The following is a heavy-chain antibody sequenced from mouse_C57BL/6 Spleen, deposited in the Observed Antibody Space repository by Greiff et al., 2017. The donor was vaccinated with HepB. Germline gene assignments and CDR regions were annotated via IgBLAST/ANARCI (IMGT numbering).Heavy chain of an antibody. D-gene: IGHD1-2*01. Sequence: VKLMESGPGLVQPSQSLSITCTVSGFSLTRYGVHWVRQSPGKGLEWLGVIWSGGSTDYNAAFISRLSISKDNSKSQVFFKMNSLQADDTAIYYCARKPAPHYYAMDYWGQGTSVTVSS. CDR2: IWSGGST. CDR3: ARKPAPHYYAMDY. J-gene: IGHJ4*01. V-gene: IGHV2-2*01. CDR1: GFSLTRYG.